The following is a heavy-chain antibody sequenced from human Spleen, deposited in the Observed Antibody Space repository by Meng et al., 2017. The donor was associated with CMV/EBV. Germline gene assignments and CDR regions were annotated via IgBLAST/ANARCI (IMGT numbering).Heavy chain of an antibody. D-gene: IGHD3-22*01. J-gene: IGHJ4*02. CDR2: ITSDAKA. V-gene: IGHV3-23*01. Sequence: GGSLRLSCATSGFTFSNFALAWVRQAPGKGLEWVSTITSDAKAYSAGSVKGRFTISRDVYKSTMFLHMSSLKAADTGIYFCAKSSGLYSGFDYWGQGTLVTVSS. CDR3: AKSSGLYSGFDY. CDR1: GFTFSNFA.